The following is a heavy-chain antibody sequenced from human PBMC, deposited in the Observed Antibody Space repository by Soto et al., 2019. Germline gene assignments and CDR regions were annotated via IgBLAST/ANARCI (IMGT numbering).Heavy chain of an antibody. CDR2: IIPIFGTA. D-gene: IGHD6-6*01. CDR1: GGTFSSYA. Sequence: QVQLVQSGAEVKKPGSSVKVSCKASGGTFSSYAISWVRQAPGQGLEWMGGIIPIFGTANYAQKFQGRVTITADESTSTAYMELSSLRSEDTAVYYCARGPYSSSSGVCYYYGMDVWGQGTTVTVSS. V-gene: IGHV1-69*01. J-gene: IGHJ6*02. CDR3: ARGPYSSSSGVCYYYGMDV.